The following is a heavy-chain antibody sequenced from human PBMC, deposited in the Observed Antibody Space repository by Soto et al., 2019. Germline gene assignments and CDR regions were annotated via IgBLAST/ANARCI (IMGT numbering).Heavy chain of an antibody. CDR2: IIPLLDMA. CDR3: ARLQYSVYASDC. Sequence: QVQLVQSGAEVKKPGSSVKVSCKPSGGTLTNYTINWVRQAPGQGLEWMGRIIPLLDMANYAQKFQGRVKISADKSTSTAYLEVIILSSEDTAVYYCARLQYSVYASDCWGQGTLVSVSS. J-gene: IGHJ4*02. D-gene: IGHD5-12*01. V-gene: IGHV1-69*02. CDR1: GGTLTNYT.